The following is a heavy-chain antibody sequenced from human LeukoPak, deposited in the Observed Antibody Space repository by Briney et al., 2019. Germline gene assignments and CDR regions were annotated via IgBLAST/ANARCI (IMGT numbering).Heavy chain of an antibody. Sequence: PSETLSLTCAVYGGSFSGYYWSWIRQPPGKGLEWIGEINHSGSTNYNPSLKSRDTISVDTSKNQFSLKLSSVTAADTAVYYCAREGAGYFDWLSMYYFDYWGQGTLVTVSS. CDR2: INHSGST. CDR1: GGSFSGYY. CDR3: AREGAGYFDWLSMYYFDY. D-gene: IGHD3-9*01. J-gene: IGHJ4*02. V-gene: IGHV4-34*01.